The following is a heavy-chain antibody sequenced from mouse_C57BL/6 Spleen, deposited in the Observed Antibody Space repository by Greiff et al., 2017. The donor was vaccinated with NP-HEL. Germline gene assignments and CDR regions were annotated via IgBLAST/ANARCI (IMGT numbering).Heavy chain of an antibody. CDR2: INPSSGYT. CDR1: GYTFTSYW. CDR3: ARHLLTHFDY. J-gene: IGHJ2*01. V-gene: IGHV1-7*01. D-gene: IGHD4-1*01. Sequence: VQLQQSGAELAKPGASVKLSCKASGYTFTSYWMNWVKQRPGQGLEWIGYINPSSGYTKYNQKFKDKATLTADKSSSTAYMQLNSLTYEDSAVYYCARHLLTHFDYGGKGTTLTVSS.